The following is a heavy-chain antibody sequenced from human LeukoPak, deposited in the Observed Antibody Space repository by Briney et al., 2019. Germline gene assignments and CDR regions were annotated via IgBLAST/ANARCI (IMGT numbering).Heavy chain of an antibody. D-gene: IGHD6-13*01. CDR1: GYTFNTYG. CDR3: ARWARGYSDPFDI. V-gene: IGHV1-18*01. CDR2: ISAYNGNT. Sequence: ASVKVSCKASGYTFNTYGINWVRQAPGQGLEWMGWISAYNGNTNYAQKFQGRVTMTTDTSTSTAYMELRRLRSDDTAMYYCARWARGYSDPFDIWGQGTMVTVSS. J-gene: IGHJ3*02.